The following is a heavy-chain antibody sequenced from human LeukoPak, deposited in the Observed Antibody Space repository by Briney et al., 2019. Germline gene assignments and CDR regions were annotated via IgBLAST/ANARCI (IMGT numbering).Heavy chain of an antibody. Sequence: HPGGSLRLSCAASGFTFSSYEMNWVRQAPGKGLEWVSYISSSGSTIYYADSVKGRLTISRDNAKNSLYLQMNSLRAEDTAVYYCARDGVSRDGYNAFDYWGQGTLVTVSS. CDR2: ISSSGSTI. J-gene: IGHJ4*02. CDR1: GFTFSSYE. CDR3: ARDGVSRDGYNAFDY. D-gene: IGHD5-24*01. V-gene: IGHV3-48*03.